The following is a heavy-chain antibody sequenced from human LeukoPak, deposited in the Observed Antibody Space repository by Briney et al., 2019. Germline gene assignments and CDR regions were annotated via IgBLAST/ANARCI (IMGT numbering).Heavy chain of an antibody. Sequence: SETLSLTCAVSGYAISSGYYWAWIRQPPGKGLAWIGSIYLRGSTYYNPSLKSRVTISVDTSKNQFSLKLSSVTAADTAGYYCARQEYYYDSSGSYFDYWGQGTLVSVPS. CDR1: GYAISSGYY. D-gene: IGHD3-22*01. J-gene: IGHJ4*02. V-gene: IGHV4-38-2*01. CDR2: IYLRGST. CDR3: ARQEYYYDSSGSYFDY.